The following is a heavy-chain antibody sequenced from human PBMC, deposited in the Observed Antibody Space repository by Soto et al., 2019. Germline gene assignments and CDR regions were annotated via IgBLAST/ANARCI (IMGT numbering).Heavy chain of an antibody. Sequence: ASVKVSCKASGYTFTSYGISWVRQAPGQGLEWMGWVNAYNGNTNYAQNLQGRVFMTADTSTNTAYMELRSLRSDDTAIYFCTREGSAPYYYYAMDAWGQGTTVTVSS. D-gene: IGHD3-10*01. V-gene: IGHV1-18*01. CDR2: VNAYNGNT. J-gene: IGHJ6*02. CDR3: TREGSAPYYYYAMDA. CDR1: GYTFTSYG.